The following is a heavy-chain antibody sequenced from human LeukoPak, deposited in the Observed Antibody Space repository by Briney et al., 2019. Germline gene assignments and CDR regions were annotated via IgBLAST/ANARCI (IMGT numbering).Heavy chain of an antibody. Sequence: PSETLSLTCTVSGGSISSSSYYWSWIRQPPGKGLEWIGEINHSGSTNYNPSLKSRVTISVDTSKNQFSLKLSSVTAADTAVYYCARLHLVSTGWHPMADSWGQGTLVTVSS. J-gene: IGHJ4*02. CDR2: INHSGST. CDR3: ARLHLVSTGWHPMADS. CDR1: GGSISSSSYY. V-gene: IGHV4-39*07. D-gene: IGHD6-19*01.